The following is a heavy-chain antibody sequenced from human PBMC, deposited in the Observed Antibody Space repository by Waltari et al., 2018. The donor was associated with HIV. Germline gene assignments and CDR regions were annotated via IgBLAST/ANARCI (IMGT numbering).Heavy chain of an antibody. Sequence: QVQLVQSGAEVKKPGSSVKVSCKASGGTFSSYAISWVRQAPGQGLEWMGVINPILGTANYAQKFQGRVTITADKSTSTAYMELSSLRSEDTAVYYWARQSSGWYVWFDPWGQGTLVTVSS. CDR3: ARQSSGWYVWFDP. J-gene: IGHJ5*02. V-gene: IGHV1-69*06. CDR2: INPILGTA. CDR1: GGTFSSYA. D-gene: IGHD6-19*01.